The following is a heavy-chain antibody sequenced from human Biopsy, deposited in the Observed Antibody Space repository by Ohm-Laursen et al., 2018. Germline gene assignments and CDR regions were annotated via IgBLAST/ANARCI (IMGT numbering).Heavy chain of an antibody. CDR1: GFTFNRSV. CDR2: IVVGGGNT. CDR3: ASRPNCGGDCSSGFDY. D-gene: IGHD2-21*02. J-gene: IGHJ4*02. V-gene: IGHV1-58*02. Sequence: ASVKVSCKASGFTFNRSVMQWVRQARGQRLEWIGWIVVGGGNTNYAQKFQERVTITRDMSTSTAYMELSSLRSEDTAVYYCASRPNCGGDCSSGFDYWGQGTLVTVSS.